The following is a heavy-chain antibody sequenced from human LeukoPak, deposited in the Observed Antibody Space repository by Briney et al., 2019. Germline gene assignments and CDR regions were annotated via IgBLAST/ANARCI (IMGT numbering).Heavy chain of an antibody. Sequence: SETLSLTCTVSGGSISSYYWSWIRQPPGKGLEWIGYIYYSGSTNYNPSLKSRVTISVDTSKNQFSLKLSSVTAADTAVYYCAREIEQLGYYMDVWGKGTTVTVSS. CDR2: IYYSGST. J-gene: IGHJ6*03. CDR1: GGSISSYY. V-gene: IGHV4-59*01. CDR3: AREIEQLGYYMDV. D-gene: IGHD5-18*01.